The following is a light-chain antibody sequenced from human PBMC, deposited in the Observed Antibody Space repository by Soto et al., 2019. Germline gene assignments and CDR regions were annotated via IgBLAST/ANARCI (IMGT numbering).Light chain of an antibody. V-gene: IGKV3-20*01. J-gene: IGKJ5*01. CDR2: GAS. Sequence: EIVLTQSPGTLSLSPGERATLSCRASQSVSNNFLAWYQQKPGQAPRLLIHGASTRASGIPDSFSGSGSGTDFILTISRLDPEDFAVYYCQQYGSSPVTFGQGTRLDIK. CDR1: QSVSNNF. CDR3: QQYGSSPVT.